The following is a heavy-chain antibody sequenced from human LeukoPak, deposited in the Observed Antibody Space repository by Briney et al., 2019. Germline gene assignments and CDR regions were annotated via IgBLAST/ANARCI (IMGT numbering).Heavy chain of an antibody. V-gene: IGHV1-24*01. CDR3: ATVACRSTSCHVDWFDP. CDR2: FDPEDGET. CDR1: GYTLTELS. Sequence: ASVKVSCKVSGYTLTELSMHWVRQAPGKGLEWMGGFDPEDGETIYAQKFQGRVTMTEDTSTDTAYMELSSLRSEDTAVYYCATVACRSTSCHVDWFDPWGQGTPVTVSS. D-gene: IGHD2-2*01. J-gene: IGHJ5*02.